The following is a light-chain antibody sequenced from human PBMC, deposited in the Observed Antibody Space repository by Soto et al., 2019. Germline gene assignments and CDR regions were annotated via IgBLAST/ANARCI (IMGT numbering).Light chain of an antibody. V-gene: IGLV3-21*04. J-gene: IGLJ3*02. CDR2: YDS. CDR1: KIGTQS. Sequence: SYELTQPPSVSVAPGQTARITCGGNKIGTQSVHWYQQKAGQAPVLVIYYDSDRPSGIPERFSGSKSWNTATLTISRVEDGDEADYFCQVWDSSSDQVVFGGGTKVTVL. CDR3: QVWDSSSDQVV.